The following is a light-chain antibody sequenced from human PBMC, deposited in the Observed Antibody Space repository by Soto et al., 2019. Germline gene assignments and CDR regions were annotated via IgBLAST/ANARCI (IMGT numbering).Light chain of an antibody. J-gene: IGKJ1*01. CDR2: DVS. V-gene: IGKV1-5*01. Sequence: DIQMTQSPSALSASVGDRVTMTWLASQTISDSLAWYQQKPGKAPDLLISDVSSLGRGVASRFSGSGSGTEFTLTISSMQPDDFATYYCQQYHGYSRTFGQGTKVDIK. CDR3: QQYHGYSRT. CDR1: QTISDS.